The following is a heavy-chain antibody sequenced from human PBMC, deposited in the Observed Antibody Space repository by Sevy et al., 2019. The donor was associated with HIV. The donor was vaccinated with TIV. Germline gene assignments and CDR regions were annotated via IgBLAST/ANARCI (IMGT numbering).Heavy chain of an antibody. V-gene: IGHV1-69*13. CDR3: ARVGCSGGSCQGAKLYYYYYGMDV. J-gene: IGHJ6*02. CDR2: IIPIFGTA. Sequence: ASVKVSCKASGGTFSSYAISWVRQAPGQGLEWMGGIIPIFGTANYAQTFQGRVTMTADESTSTAYMELSSLRSEDTAVYYCARVGCSGGSCQGAKLYYYYYGMDVWGQGTTVTVSS. D-gene: IGHD2-15*01. CDR1: GGTFSSYA.